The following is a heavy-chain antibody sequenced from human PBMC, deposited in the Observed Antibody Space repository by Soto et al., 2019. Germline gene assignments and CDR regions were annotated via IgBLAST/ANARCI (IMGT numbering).Heavy chain of an antibody. CDR2: IDGSGGIT. CDR1: GFTFGTTD. Sequence: QLLQSGGGLVQPGGSLTLSCAASGFTFGTTDMSWVRQAPGEGLEWVSTIDGSGGITYYADSVKGRFTISGDNSRNTVYLQMNSLRGDDTALYYCVKNSGCFHPWGQGDLVTVSS. CDR3: VKNSGCFHP. J-gene: IGHJ5*02. D-gene: IGHD3-10*01. V-gene: IGHV3-23*01.